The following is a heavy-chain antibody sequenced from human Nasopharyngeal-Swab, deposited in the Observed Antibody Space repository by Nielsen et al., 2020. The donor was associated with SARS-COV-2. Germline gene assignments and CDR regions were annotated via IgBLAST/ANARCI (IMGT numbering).Heavy chain of an antibody. CDR3: AKDISYYGSGSYSSFDYGMDV. Sequence: SLKISCAASGFTFDDYAMHWVRQAPGKGLEWVSGISWNSGSIGYADSVKDRFTISRDNAKNSLYLQMNSLKAEDTALYYCAKDISYYGSGSYSSFDYGMDVWGQGTTVTVSS. CDR1: GFTFDDYA. CDR2: ISWNSGSI. J-gene: IGHJ6*02. V-gene: IGHV3-9*01. D-gene: IGHD3-10*01.